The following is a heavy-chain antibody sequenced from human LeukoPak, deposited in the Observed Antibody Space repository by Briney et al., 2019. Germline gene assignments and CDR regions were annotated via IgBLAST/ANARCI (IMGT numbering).Heavy chain of an antibody. J-gene: IGHJ3*02. CDR3: ARAHRDNYDILTGYYLGGIAFDI. Sequence: SETLSLTCAVYVGSFSDYYWSWIRQPPGKGLEWIGEINHSGSTKYNPSLKGRVSISVDTSKNQFSLKLRHVTAADTAVYYCARAHRDNYDILTGYYLGGIAFDIWGQGTMVTVSS. CDR2: INHSGST. D-gene: IGHD3-9*01. V-gene: IGHV4-34*01. CDR1: VGSFSDYY.